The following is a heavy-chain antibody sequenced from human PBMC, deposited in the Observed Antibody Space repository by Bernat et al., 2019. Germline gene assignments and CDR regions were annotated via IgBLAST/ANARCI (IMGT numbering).Heavy chain of an antibody. CDR2: IIPILGIA. CDR1: GGTFSSYT. V-gene: IGHV1-69*02. Sequence: QVQLVQSGAEVKKPGSSVKASCKASGGTFSSYTISWVRQAPGQGLEWMGRIIPILGIANYAQKYQGRVTITADKSTSTAYMELNSLRSEDTAVYYCARDYYDSSGYEEGSMPFDYWGQGTLVTVSS. J-gene: IGHJ4*02. CDR3: ARDYYDSSGYEEGSMPFDY. D-gene: IGHD3-22*01.